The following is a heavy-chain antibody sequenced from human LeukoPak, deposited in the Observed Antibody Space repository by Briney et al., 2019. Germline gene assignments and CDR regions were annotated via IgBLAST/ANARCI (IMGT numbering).Heavy chain of an antibody. D-gene: IGHD6-19*01. CDR3: ARIYSSGWYYDY. Sequence: SETLSLTCTVSGGSISSYYWSWLRQPPGKGLEGIGYIYYSGSTNYNPSLKSRVTISVDTSKNQFSLKLSSVTAADTAVYYCARIYSSGWYYDYWGQGTLVTVSS. CDR2: IYYSGST. V-gene: IGHV4-59*01. J-gene: IGHJ4*02. CDR1: GGSISSYY.